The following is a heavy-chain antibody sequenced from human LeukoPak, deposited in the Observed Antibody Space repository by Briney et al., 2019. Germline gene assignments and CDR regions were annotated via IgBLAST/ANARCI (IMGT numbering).Heavy chain of an antibody. CDR1: GFTFSSYW. V-gene: IGHV3-7*01. CDR2: IKQDGSEK. CDR3: ARDGDKGITILGPYMDY. J-gene: IGHJ4*02. Sequence: HSGGSLRLSCAASGFTFSSYWMSWVRQAPGKGLEWVANIKQDGSEKYYVDSVKGRFTISRDNAKNSLYLQMNSLRAEDTAVYYCARDGDKGITILGPYMDYWGQGTLVTVSS. D-gene: IGHD3-3*01.